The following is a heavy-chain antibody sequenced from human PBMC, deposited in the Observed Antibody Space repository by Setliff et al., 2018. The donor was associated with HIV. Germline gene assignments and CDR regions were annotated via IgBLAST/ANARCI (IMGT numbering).Heavy chain of an antibody. CDR2: MYYSGST. CDR3: ARDFGGYCSSMSCPGLFDP. J-gene: IGHJ5*02. V-gene: IGHV4-4*07. Sequence: SLTCSVSDGSISNYYWSWIRQPAGEGLEWIGRMYYSGSTYYTPSLKSRITISLDTSKNQLSLRMRSVTAADTAVYYCARDFGGYCSSMSCPGLFDPWGQGTLVTVSS. CDR1: DGSISNYY. D-gene: IGHD2-2*01.